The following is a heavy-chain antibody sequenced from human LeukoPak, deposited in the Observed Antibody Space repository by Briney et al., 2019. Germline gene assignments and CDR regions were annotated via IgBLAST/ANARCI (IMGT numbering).Heavy chain of an antibody. Sequence: GGSLRLSCTASGFTFFDYWMNWVRQVPGKGPEWVANIKEDGSEKYYVDSVRGRFTISRDNAKNSLSLQMNSLRVGDTAVYFCARENVESNGMDVWGQGTTVTVSS. CDR3: ARENVESNGMDV. J-gene: IGHJ6*02. V-gene: IGHV3-7*01. CDR1: GFTFFDYW. CDR2: IKEDGSEK. D-gene: IGHD3-3*01.